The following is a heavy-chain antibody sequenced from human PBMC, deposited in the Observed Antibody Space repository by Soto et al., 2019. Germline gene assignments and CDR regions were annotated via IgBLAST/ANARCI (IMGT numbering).Heavy chain of an antibody. CDR2: ISYSGIT. Sequence: SETLSLTCTVSGGSISRYYWSWIRQPPGKGLEWIGYISYSGITNYNPSLKSRVSISVDASRNQFSLKLSSVTAADTAMYFCARTDYYDSSGSYGYCGQGTLVTVSS. CDR1: GGSISRYY. CDR3: ARTDYYDSSGSYGY. J-gene: IGHJ4*02. V-gene: IGHV4-59*01. D-gene: IGHD3-22*01.